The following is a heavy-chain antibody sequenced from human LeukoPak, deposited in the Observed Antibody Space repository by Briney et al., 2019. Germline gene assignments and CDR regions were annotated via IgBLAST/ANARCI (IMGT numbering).Heavy chain of an antibody. CDR1: GFTFSRFA. Sequence: GGSLRLSCVASGFTFSRFAMHWVRQAPGKGLEWVAVIWYDGSNKYYADSVKGRFTISRDNSKNTLYLQMNSLRAEDTAVYYCARDNGYGGHFDYWGQGTLVTVSS. J-gene: IGHJ4*02. CDR2: IWYDGSNK. CDR3: ARDNGYGGHFDY. V-gene: IGHV3-33*08. D-gene: IGHD4-23*01.